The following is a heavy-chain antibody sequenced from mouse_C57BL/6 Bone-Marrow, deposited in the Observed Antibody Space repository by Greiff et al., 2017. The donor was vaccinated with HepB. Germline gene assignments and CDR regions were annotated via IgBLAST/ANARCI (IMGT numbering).Heavy chain of an antibody. J-gene: IGHJ2*01. CDR1: GYTFPSYG. CDR3: ARRGLLLERVYYFDY. V-gene: IGHV1-81*01. D-gene: IGHD2-3*01. Sequence: VQLQQSGAELARPGASVKLSCKASGYTFPSYGISWVKQRTGQGLEWIGEIYPRSGNTYYNEKFKGKATLTADKSSSTAYMELRSLTSEDAAVYFCARRGLLLERVYYFDYWGQGTTLTVSS. CDR2: IYPRSGNT.